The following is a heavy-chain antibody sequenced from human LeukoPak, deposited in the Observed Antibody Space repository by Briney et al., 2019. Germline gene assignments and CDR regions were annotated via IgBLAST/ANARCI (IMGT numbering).Heavy chain of an antibody. CDR3: ASXXXHWNXXXXYFDY. J-gene: IGHJ4*02. V-gene: IGHV1-2*02. Sequence: ASVKVSCKASGYTLTDYYLHWVRQAPGQGLKWMGWINPNSGGTNYAXKFQGXVTMTRDTSISTAYMELSRLRSDDTAVYYCASXXXHWNXXXXYFDYWGQGTLVTVSS. CDR1: GYTLTDYY. D-gene: IGHD1-1*01. CDR2: INPNSGGT.